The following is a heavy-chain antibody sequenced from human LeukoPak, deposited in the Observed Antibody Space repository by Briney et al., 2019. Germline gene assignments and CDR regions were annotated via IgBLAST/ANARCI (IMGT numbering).Heavy chain of an antibody. J-gene: IGHJ4*02. Sequence: SQTLSLTCAISGDSVSSNSAAWNWIRQSPSRGLEWLGRTYYRSKWYNDYAVSVKSRITINPDTSKNQFSLQLNSVTPEDTAVYYCATLGSVSGYYYPTIDYWGQGTLVTVSS. CDR2: TYYRSKWYN. V-gene: IGHV6-1*01. CDR1: GDSVSSNSAA. CDR3: ATLGSVSGYYYPTIDY. D-gene: IGHD3-22*01.